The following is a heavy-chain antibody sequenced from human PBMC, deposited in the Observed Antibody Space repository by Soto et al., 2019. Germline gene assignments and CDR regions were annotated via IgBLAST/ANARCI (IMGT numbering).Heavy chain of an antibody. J-gene: IGHJ4*02. Sequence: ASVKVSCKASGGTFSSYAISWVRQAPGQGLEWMGGIIPIFGTANYAQKFQGRVTITADESTSTAYMELNSLRDEDSAMFYCARSRSGAVADSFDFWGQGTLVTVSS. CDR1: GGTFSSYA. D-gene: IGHD3-10*01. CDR3: ARSRSGAVADSFDF. CDR2: IIPIFGTA. V-gene: IGHV1-69*13.